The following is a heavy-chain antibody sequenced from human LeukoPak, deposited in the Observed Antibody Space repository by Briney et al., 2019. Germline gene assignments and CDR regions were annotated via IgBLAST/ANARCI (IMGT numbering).Heavy chain of an antibody. Sequence: SGGSLRLSCAVSGFTFSSYSMSWVRQAPGKGLEWVSSISSSSSYTYYADSVKGRFTISRDNAKNSLYLQMNSLRAEDTAVYYCARDPRTVRIWGQGTLVTVSS. CDR2: ISSSSSYT. V-gene: IGHV3-21*01. J-gene: IGHJ4*02. D-gene: IGHD1-1*01. CDR1: GFTFSSYS. CDR3: ARDPRTVRI.